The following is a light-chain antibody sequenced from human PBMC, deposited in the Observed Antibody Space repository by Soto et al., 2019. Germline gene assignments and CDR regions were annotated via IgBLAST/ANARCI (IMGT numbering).Light chain of an antibody. V-gene: IGLV2-14*01. Sequence: QSALTQPASVSGSPGQSITISCTGTASDIGTYNSISWYQHHPGRGPKLIIYEVHNRPSGVSDRFSGSKSGYTASLTISDLQAEDEAEYFCSSHKTRSTWVFGGGTKLTVL. J-gene: IGLJ3*02. CDR3: SSHKTRSTWV. CDR2: EVH. CDR1: ASDIGTYNS.